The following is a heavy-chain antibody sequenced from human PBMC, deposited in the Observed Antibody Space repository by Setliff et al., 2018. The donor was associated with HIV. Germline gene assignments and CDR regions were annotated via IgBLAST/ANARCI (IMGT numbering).Heavy chain of an antibody. CDR3: AREDNYDILTGYLWEYYFDS. V-gene: IGHV3-23*01. Sequence: PGGSLRLSCAASGFTFSEYAMSWVRQAPGKGLEWVSTFSDVGDRTSYADSVKGRYTISRDNSKNTLYLQMNSLRAEDTAVYYCAREDNYDILTGYLWEYYFDSWGQGTLVTVS. CDR1: GFTFSEYA. CDR2: FSDVGDRT. D-gene: IGHD3-9*01. J-gene: IGHJ4*02.